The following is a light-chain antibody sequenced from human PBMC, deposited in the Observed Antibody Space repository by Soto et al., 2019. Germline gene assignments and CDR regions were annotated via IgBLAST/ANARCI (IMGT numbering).Light chain of an antibody. CDR3: SSYTSSSTFYV. J-gene: IGLJ1*01. CDR2: EVS. CDR1: SSDVGGYNY. Sequence: QSVLTQPRSVSGSPGQSVTISCTGTSSDVGGYNYVSWYQQHPGKAPKLMIYEVSHRPSGVSNRFSGSQSGNTASLTISGLQAEDEADYYCSSYTSSSTFYVFGTGTKVTVL. V-gene: IGLV2-14*01.